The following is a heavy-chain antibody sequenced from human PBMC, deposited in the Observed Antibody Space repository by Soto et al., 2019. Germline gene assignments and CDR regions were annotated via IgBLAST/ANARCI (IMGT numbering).Heavy chain of an antibody. V-gene: IGHV3-23*01. CDR2: ISGSGGST. D-gene: IGHD3-22*01. J-gene: IGHJ4*02. Sequence: GGSLRLSCAASGFAFSSYAMSWVRQAPGKGLEWVSVISGSGGSTHYADSVKGRSTISRDNSKNTLYLQVNSLRAEDTAVYYCAKEADISGYHPDYWGQGTQVTVSS. CDR3: AKEADISGYHPDY. CDR1: GFAFSSYA.